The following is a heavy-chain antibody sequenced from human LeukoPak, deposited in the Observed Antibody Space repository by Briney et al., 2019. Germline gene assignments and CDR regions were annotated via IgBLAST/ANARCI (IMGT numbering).Heavy chain of an antibody. Sequence: PGGSLRLSCAASGFTFSSYWMHWVRQAPGKGLVWVSHINTDGSSTTYADSVKGRFTISRDNAKNTLYLQMNSLRAEDTAVYYCARDYRYSGYDWGQGTLVTVSS. CDR3: ARDYRYSGYD. D-gene: IGHD5-12*01. CDR1: GFTFSSYW. J-gene: IGHJ4*02. V-gene: IGHV3-74*01. CDR2: INTDGSST.